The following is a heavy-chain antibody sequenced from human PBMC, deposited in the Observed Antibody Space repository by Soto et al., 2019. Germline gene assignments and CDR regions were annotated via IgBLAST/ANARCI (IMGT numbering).Heavy chain of an antibody. V-gene: IGHV3-72*01. J-gene: IGHJ5*02. CDR2: ARNKANSYTT. D-gene: IGHD6-19*01. CDR1: GFTFSNHY. CDR3: ARVRAGSVGWFDP. Sequence: PGGSLRLSCAASGFTFSNHYIDWVRQAPGKGLEWAGRARNKANSYTTEYAASVKGRFTISRDDSKNSAYLQMNSLKTADTAVYYCARVRAGSVGWFDPWGQGTLVTVSS.